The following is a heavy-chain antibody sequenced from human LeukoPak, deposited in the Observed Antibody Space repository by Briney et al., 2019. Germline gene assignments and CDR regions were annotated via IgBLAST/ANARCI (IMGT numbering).Heavy chain of an antibody. CDR1: GFTVSSNY. D-gene: IGHD3-16*01. CDR2: IYSGGST. Sequence: GGSLRLSCAASGFTVSSNYMTWIRQAPGRGLEWVSIIYSGGSTYYADSVKGRFTISRDNSKNTLYLQMNSLRAEDTAVYYCVQIPGGGDWGQGTLVTVSS. V-gene: IGHV3-53*01. CDR3: VQIPGGGD. J-gene: IGHJ4*02.